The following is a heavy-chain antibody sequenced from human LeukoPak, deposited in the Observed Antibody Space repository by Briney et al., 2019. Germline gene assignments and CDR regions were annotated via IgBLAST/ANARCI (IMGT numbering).Heavy chain of an antibody. Sequence: GGSLTLYCGASGFTFSTYWLNWVRQAPGKGLVWVSKLNGDGSVTNYADSVKGRFTISRDNATKTLFLQMNILRAEDTAVYYCARDGPCINGVCYTDSDYWGQGTLVTVSS. CDR3: ARDGPCINGVCYTDSDY. CDR2: LNGDGSVT. D-gene: IGHD2-8*01. V-gene: IGHV3-74*01. J-gene: IGHJ4*02. CDR1: GFTFSTYW.